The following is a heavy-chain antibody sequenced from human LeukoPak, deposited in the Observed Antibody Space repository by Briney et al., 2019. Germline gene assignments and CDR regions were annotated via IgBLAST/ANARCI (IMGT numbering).Heavy chain of an antibody. CDR1: GFTFSSYW. CDR2: IKQDGSEK. CDR3: ARHLYGSSAYYNDY. D-gene: IGHD3-22*01. Sequence: GGSLRLSCAASGFTFSSYWMSWVRQAPGKGREWVANIKQDGSEKYYVDSVKGRFTISRDNAKNSLYLQMISLRAEDTAVYYCARHLYGSSAYYNDYWRQGTLVTVSS. J-gene: IGHJ4*02. V-gene: IGHV3-7*01.